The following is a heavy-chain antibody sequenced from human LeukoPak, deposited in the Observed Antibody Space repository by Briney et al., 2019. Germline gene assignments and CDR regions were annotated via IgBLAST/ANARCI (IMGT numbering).Heavy chain of an antibody. V-gene: IGHV3-7*03. CDR1: GFTFNNHW. J-gene: IGHJ4*02. CDR2: IKQDGSQK. CDR3: AKVRLTRDY. D-gene: IGHD1-14*01. Sequence: GGSLRLSCVASGFTFNNHWMTWVRQAPGKGLEWVANIKQDGSQKYYVDSVKGRFTISRDSSKNTLYLQMSSLRAEDTAVYYCAKVRLTRDYWGQGTLVTVSS.